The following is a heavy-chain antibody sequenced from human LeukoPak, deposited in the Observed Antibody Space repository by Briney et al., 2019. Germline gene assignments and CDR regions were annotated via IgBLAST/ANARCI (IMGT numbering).Heavy chain of an antibody. Sequence: PSETLSLTCTVSGDSMSNYYWSWIRQPPGKGLEWIGYIYYSGSTSYNPSLKSRVTISEDTSKNQFSLKLSSVNAADTAVYYCARSVVLYYFDYWGQGTLVTVSS. CDR1: GDSMSNYY. CDR2: IYYSGST. D-gene: IGHD2-2*01. V-gene: IGHV4-59*01. J-gene: IGHJ4*02. CDR3: ARSVVLYYFDY.